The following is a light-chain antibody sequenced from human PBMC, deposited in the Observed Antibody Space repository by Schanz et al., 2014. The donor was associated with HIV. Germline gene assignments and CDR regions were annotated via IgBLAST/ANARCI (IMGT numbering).Light chain of an antibody. Sequence: EIVLTQSPGTLSLSPGERATLSCRASQSVSSSYLAWYQQKPGQAPRLLIYGASTRVTGIPARFSGSGSGTEFTLTISSLQSEDFAVYYCQQRSNWPLFTFGPGTKVDIK. J-gene: IGKJ3*01. CDR2: GAS. V-gene: IGKV3D-20*02. CDR1: QSVSSSY. CDR3: QQRSNWPLFT.